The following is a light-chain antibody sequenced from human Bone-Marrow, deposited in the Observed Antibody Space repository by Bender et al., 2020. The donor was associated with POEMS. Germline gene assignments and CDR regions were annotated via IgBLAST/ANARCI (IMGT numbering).Light chain of an antibody. Sequence: QSALTQPASVSGSPGQSITLSCTGTDSDVGSYNLVSWYQHHPGKAPKLIIYEVKLRPSGVSLRFSGSKSGNTASLTVSGLQAEDEADYYCSSYAGSNNYVFGTGTKVTVL. CDR2: EVK. CDR3: SSYAGSNNYV. J-gene: IGLJ1*01. CDR1: DSDVGSYNL. V-gene: IGLV2-14*02.